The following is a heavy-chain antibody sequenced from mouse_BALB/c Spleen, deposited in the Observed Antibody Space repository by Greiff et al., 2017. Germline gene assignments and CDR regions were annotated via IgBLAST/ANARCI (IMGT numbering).Heavy chain of an antibody. V-gene: IGHV3-2*02. D-gene: IGHD2-3*01. Sequence: VQLQQSGPGLVKPSQSLSLTCTVTGYSITSDYAWNWIRQFPGNKLEWMGYISYSGSTSYNPSLKSRISITRDTSKNQFFLQLNSVTTEDTATYYCARYGYYRVFDYWGQGTTLTVSS. CDR1: GYSITSDYA. CDR3: ARYGYYRVFDY. J-gene: IGHJ2*01. CDR2: ISYSGST.